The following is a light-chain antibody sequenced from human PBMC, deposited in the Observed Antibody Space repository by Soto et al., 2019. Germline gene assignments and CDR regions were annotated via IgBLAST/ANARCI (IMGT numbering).Light chain of an antibody. Sequence: DLQMTQSPSSLSASVGDRVTITCQASQDISNYLNWYQQKPGKAPKLLIYDASNLETGVPSRFSGSGSGTDFTFTISSLQPEDIATYYCQQYGNLPITFGQGTRLEIK. J-gene: IGKJ5*01. CDR3: QQYGNLPIT. CDR2: DAS. CDR1: QDISNY. V-gene: IGKV1-33*01.